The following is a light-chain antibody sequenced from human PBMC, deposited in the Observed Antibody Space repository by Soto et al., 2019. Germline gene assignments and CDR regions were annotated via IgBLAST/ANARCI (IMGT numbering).Light chain of an antibody. CDR3: QQFKSYPIT. V-gene: IGKV1-9*01. CDR2: AAS. J-gene: IGKJ5*01. Sequence: DIQLTQSASFLSASVGDRVTITCRASQGISSDLAWYQQNPGKAPKLLIYAASTLQNGVPSTFSGSGSGTEFTLTISSLQPEDFGTYYCQQFKSYPITFGQGTRLEI. CDR1: QGISSD.